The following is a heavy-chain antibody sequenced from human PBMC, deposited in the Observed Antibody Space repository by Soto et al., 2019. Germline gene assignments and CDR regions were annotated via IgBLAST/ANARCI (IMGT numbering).Heavy chain of an antibody. CDR2: VKQDGVEK. Sequence: EVQLVESGGGLVQPGGSLRLSCATSGFTFSNFWMNWVRQGPGKGLEWVANVKQDGVEKNYVDSVKGRFTISRDNTKASLYLQMNSLRAEDTAVYYCVCGTGWLIEYWGQGSLVTVSS. J-gene: IGHJ4*02. D-gene: IGHD2-8*02. CDR3: VCGTGWLIEY. CDR1: GFTFSNFW. V-gene: IGHV3-7*01.